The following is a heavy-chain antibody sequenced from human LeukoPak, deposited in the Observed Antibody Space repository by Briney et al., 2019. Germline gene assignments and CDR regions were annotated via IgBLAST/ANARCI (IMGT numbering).Heavy chain of an antibody. CDR3: AKVYVGSWYAYDH. Sequence: PGGSLRLSCTASGFTFDDYAMHWVRQAPAKGLEWVSFISGDGGTTDYADSVKGRFTISRDNRRNSLYLHMNSLRTEDTALYFCAKVYVGSWYAYDHWGQGTLVTVSS. V-gene: IGHV3-43*02. CDR2: ISGDGGTT. J-gene: IGHJ4*02. CDR1: GFTFDDYA. D-gene: IGHD6-13*01.